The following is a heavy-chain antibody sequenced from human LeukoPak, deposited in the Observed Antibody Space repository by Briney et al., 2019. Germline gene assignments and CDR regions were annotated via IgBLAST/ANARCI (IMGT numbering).Heavy chain of an antibody. CDR1: GGTFSSYA. V-gene: IGHV1-69*01. J-gene: IGHJ5*02. CDR3: ARAPSLVVTASPWLGWFDP. Sequence: ASVKVSCKTAGGTFSSYAIIWVRQAPGQGLEWIGGIIPIFGTAKYAQKFQGRVTITADELTRTAYMELSSLRSEDTAVYYCARAPSLVVTASPWLGWFDPWGQGTLVTVSS. D-gene: IGHD2-21*02. CDR2: IIPIFGTA.